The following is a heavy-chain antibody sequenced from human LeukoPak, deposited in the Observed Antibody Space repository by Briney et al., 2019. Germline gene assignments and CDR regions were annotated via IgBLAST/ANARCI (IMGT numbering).Heavy chain of an antibody. J-gene: IGHJ4*02. Sequence: SQTLSLTCTVSGVSISSGGYYWSWLRQHPGKGLEWIGYIYYSGSTYYNPSLKSRVTISVDTSKNQFSLKLSSVTAADTAVYYCARVSYGDLGDYWGQGTLVTVSS. CDR1: GVSISSGGYY. D-gene: IGHD4-17*01. V-gene: IGHV4-31*03. CDR2: IYYSGST. CDR3: ARVSYGDLGDY.